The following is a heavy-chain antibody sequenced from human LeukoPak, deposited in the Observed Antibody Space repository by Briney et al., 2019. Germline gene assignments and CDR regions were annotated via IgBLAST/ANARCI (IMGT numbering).Heavy chain of an antibody. D-gene: IGHD2-2*02. J-gene: IGHJ6*02. Sequence: PGRSLRLSCAASGFTFSSYAMHWVRQAPGKGLEWVAVISYDGSNKYYADSVKGRSTISRDNSKNTLYLQMNSLRAEDTAVYYCARDLADIVVVPAAIHYYYYGMDVWGQGTTVTVSS. V-gene: IGHV3-30-3*01. CDR2: ISYDGSNK. CDR1: GFTFSSYA. CDR3: ARDLADIVVVPAAIHYYYYGMDV.